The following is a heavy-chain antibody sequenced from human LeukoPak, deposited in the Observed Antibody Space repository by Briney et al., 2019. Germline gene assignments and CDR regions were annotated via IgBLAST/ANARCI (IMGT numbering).Heavy chain of an antibody. CDR3: TRGEDIVVVPAAPYNWFDP. CDR2: IRSKANSYAT. Sequence: GGSLRLSCAASGFTFSGSAMHWARQASGKGLEWVGRIRSKANSYATAYAASVKGRFTISRDDSKNTAYLQMNSLKTEDTAVYYCTRGEDIVVVPAAPYNWFDPWGQGTLVTVSS. J-gene: IGHJ5*02. CDR1: GFTFSGSA. V-gene: IGHV3-73*01. D-gene: IGHD2-2*01.